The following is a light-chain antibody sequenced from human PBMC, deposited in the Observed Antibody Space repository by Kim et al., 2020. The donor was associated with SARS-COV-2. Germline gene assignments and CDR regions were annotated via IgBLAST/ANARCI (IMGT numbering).Light chain of an antibody. CDR2: DVI. Sequence: GQSNTTSSMGSSSDVCTYEYVSWYQQHHDEAPILMIYDVIKRPSGVSTRCSGSKSGNTASLTTSGLQPEDEADYYCTSYTLSSTWVFGGGTQLTVL. J-gene: IGLJ3*02. CDR3: TSYTLSSTWV. V-gene: IGLV2-14*03. CDR1: SSDVCTYEY.